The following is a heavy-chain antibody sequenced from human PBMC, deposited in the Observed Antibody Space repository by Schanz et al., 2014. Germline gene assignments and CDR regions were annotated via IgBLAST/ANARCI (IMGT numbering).Heavy chain of an antibody. J-gene: IGHJ4*02. D-gene: IGHD5-12*01. Sequence: QVQLVQSGAEVKKPGSSMKVSCKASGGTFNSYTINWVRQAPGQGLEWMGRINGYNGHTLYAQKFQGRVTMTTDTSTSTSYMELTSLRFDDTAVYYCARDFSAYVGNYFDYWGQGTLVTASS. V-gene: IGHV1-18*01. CDR1: GGTFNSYT. CDR2: INGYNGHT. CDR3: ARDFSAYVGNYFDY.